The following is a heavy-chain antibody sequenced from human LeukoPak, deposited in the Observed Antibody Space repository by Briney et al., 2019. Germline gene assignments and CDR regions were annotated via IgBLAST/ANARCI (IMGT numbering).Heavy chain of an antibody. CDR2: INPKSGDT. CDR1: EYIFTDYY. J-gene: IGHJ6*03. CDR3: ARDPHYNARYYHYYYMDV. Sequence: ASVKVSCKAAEYIFTDYYMHWVRQAPGQGLEWMGWINPKSGDTKYTQKFQGRVTMTRDTSITTAYMELSRLRADDTAVYYCARDPHYNARYYHYYYMDVWGKGTTVTVSS. V-gene: IGHV1-2*02. D-gene: IGHD5-24*01.